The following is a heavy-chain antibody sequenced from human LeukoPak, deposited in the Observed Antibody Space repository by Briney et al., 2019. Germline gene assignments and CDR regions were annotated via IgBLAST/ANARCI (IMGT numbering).Heavy chain of an antibody. CDR1: AYTLTELS. D-gene: IGHD3-10*01. V-gene: IGHV1-24*01. CDR3: ATIPYDSGLMGYFYY. J-gene: IGHJ4*02. Sequence: ASVKVSCKVSAYTLTELSMHWVRQAPGKGLEWMGGFYPEDGETIYAQKFQGRVTMTEDTSTDTAYMELSSLRSEDTAVYYCATIPYDSGLMGYFYYWVQGTLVTVSS. CDR2: FYPEDGET.